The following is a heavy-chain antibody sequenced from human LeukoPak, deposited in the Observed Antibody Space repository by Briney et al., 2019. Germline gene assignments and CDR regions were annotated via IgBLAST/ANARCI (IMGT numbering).Heavy chain of an antibody. CDR1: GFTFSSYA. CDR3: VKATYCSGGSCYSYYFDY. J-gene: IGHJ4*02. D-gene: IGHD2-15*01. Sequence: GGSLRLSCSASGFTFSSYAMHWVRQAPGKGLEYVSAISSNGGSTYYADSVKGRFTISRDNSKNTLYLQMSSLRAEDTAVYYCVKATYCSGGSCYSYYFDYWGQRPLVTVSS. V-gene: IGHV3-64D*06. CDR2: ISSNGGST.